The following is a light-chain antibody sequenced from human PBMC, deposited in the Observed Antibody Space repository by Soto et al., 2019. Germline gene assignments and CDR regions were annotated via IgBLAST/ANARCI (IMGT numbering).Light chain of an antibody. CDR3: AAWDDSLKGLV. Sequence: QSALTQPPSASGTRGQRGAISCSGSSSNIGSNAVNWYQQLPGAAPKLLIYKNNLRPSGVPDRFSGSKSGASASLAISGLQSEDESDYYCAAWDDSLKGLVFGGGTKLTVL. J-gene: IGLJ3*02. CDR2: KNN. CDR1: SSNIGSNA. V-gene: IGLV1-44*01.